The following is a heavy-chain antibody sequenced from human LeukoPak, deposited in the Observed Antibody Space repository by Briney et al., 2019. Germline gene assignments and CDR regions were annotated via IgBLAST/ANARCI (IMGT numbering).Heavy chain of an antibody. Sequence: PGGSLRLSCAASGFTFSSYWMSWVRQGPGKGLERVANIKQDGSEKYYVDSVKGRFTISRANAKNSLYLQMNSLRAEATAVYYCERDLRYCSGGSCKDAFDIWGQGTMVTVSS. CDR2: IKQDGSEK. J-gene: IGHJ3*02. CDR3: ERDLRYCSGGSCKDAFDI. D-gene: IGHD2-15*01. CDR1: GFTFSSYW. V-gene: IGHV3-7*01.